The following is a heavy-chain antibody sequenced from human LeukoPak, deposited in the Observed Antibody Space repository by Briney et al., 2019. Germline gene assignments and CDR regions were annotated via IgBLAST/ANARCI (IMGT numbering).Heavy chain of an antibody. D-gene: IGHD1-1*01. CDR3: AKDKVERYYFDY. V-gene: IGHV3-30*18. CDR1: GFTFSSYG. Sequence: GGSLRLSCAASGFTFSSYGIHWVRQSPGKGLEWVAVISYDGSSKYYADSVKGRFTISRDNSKNTLYLQMNSLGAEDTAVYYCAKDKVERYYFDYWGQGTLVTVSS. J-gene: IGHJ4*02. CDR2: ISYDGSSK.